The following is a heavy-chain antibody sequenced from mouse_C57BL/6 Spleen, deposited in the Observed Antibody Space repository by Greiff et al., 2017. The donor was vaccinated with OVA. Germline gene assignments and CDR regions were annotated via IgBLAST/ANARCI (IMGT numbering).Heavy chain of an antibody. Sequence: VKLMESGPGLVAPSQSLSISCTVSGFSFTSYGVSWVRQPPGKGLEWLGVIWGDGSTNYHSALISRLSINKNNSKSQVFLKLNSLQTDDTATYYCAKLGRRYFDVWGTGTTVTVSS. CDR3: AKLGRRYFDV. V-gene: IGHV2-3*01. CDR2: IWGDGST. CDR1: GFSFTSYG. D-gene: IGHD4-1*01. J-gene: IGHJ1*03.